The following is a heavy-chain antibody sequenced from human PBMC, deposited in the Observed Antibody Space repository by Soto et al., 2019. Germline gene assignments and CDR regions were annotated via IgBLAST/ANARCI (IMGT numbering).Heavy chain of an antibody. V-gene: IGHV4-39*01. J-gene: IGHJ5*02. CDR1: GGSISRSPYF. CDR2: IDYRGTT. CDR3: SRRAPEGFDP. Sequence: SETLSLTCTVSGGSISRSPYFWGWIRQPPGRGLEWIGSIDYRGTTYYNASLKSRVTLSLDTSKNQFSLKVSSLTAADTAVYFCSRRAPEGFDPWGQGTLVTVSS.